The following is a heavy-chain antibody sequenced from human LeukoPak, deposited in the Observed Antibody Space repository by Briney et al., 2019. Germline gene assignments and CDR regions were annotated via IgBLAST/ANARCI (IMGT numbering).Heavy chain of an antibody. D-gene: IGHD2-2*02. J-gene: IGHJ3*02. CDR1: GYTFTGYY. V-gene: IGHV1-2*02. Sequence: GASVKVSCKASGYTFTGYYMHWVRQAPGQGLEWMGWINPNSGGTNYAQKFQGRVTMTRDTSISTAYMELNRLRSDDTAVYYCARVQYIVVVPAAIPEGAFDIWGQGTMVTVSS. CDR3: ARVQYIVVVPAAIPEGAFDI. CDR2: INPNSGGT.